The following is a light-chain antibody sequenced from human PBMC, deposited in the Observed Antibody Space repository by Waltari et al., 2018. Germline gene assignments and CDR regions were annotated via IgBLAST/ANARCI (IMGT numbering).Light chain of an antibody. Sequence: EIVLTQSPGTLSLSPGERATLSCRASQSVSSSYLAWYQQKPGQAPRPLIYGASSRATGIPDRFSGSGSGTDFTLTISRLEPEDFAVYYCQQYGSSPRTXXQGTKVEIK. CDR1: QSVSSSY. V-gene: IGKV3-20*01. CDR3: QQYGSSPRT. J-gene: IGKJ1*01. CDR2: GAS.